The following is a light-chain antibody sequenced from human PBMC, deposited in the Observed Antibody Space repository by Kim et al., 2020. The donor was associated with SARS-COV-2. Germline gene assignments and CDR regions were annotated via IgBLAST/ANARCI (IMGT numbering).Light chain of an antibody. V-gene: IGKV1-5*03. J-gene: IGKJ1*01. CDR1: QSISSW. CDR2: KAS. Sequence: DIQMTQSPSTLSASVGDRVTITCRASQSISSWLAWYQKKPGKAPKLLIYKASSLESGVPSRFSGSGSGTEFTLTISSLQPDDFATYYCQQYNRYSRTFGQGTKVDIK. CDR3: QQYNRYSRT.